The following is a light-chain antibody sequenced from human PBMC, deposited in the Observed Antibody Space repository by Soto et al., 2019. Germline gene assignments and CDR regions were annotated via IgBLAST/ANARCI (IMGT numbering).Light chain of an antibody. V-gene: IGLV2-14*01. CDR2: DVS. CDR1: SSDVGGYNY. Sequence: QSALTQPASVSGSPGQSITISCTGTSSDVGGYNYVSWYQQHPGKAPKLMIYDVSNRPSGVSNHFSGSKSGNTASLTISGLQAEDEADYYCSSYTSSSTPYVFGTGTKVPS. J-gene: IGLJ1*01. CDR3: SSYTSSSTPYV.